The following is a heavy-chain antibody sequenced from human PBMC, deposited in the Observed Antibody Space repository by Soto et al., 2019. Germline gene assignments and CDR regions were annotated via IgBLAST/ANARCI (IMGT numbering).Heavy chain of an antibody. D-gene: IGHD6-13*01. Sequence: QVQLQESGPGLVKPSETLSLTCTVSGGSISSYYWSWIRQPPGKGLEWIGSIYYSGSTNYNHSLKSRVTLSVDTSKNQFSMKLSSVTAADTVVYYCARYGEAAAGFDYWGQGTLVTVSS. CDR3: ARYGEAAAGFDY. J-gene: IGHJ4*02. V-gene: IGHV4-59*01. CDR1: GGSISSYY. CDR2: IYYSGST.